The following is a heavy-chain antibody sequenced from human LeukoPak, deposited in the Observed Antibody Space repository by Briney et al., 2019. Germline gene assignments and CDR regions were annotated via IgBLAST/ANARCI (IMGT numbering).Heavy chain of an antibody. CDR3: ASRKLGNDY. J-gene: IGHJ4*02. CDR2: IYYSGNT. CDR1: GDSISTSNSY. D-gene: IGHD7-27*01. V-gene: IGHV4-39*07. Sequence: PSETLSLTCTVSGDSISTSNSYRGWIRQPPGKGLEWIGSIYYSGNTYYNASLKSRVTISVDTSKNQFSLKLTSVTAADTAVYYCASRKLGNDYWGQGTLVTVSS.